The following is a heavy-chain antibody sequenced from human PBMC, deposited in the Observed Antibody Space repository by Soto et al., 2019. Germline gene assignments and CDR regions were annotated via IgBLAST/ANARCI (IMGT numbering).Heavy chain of an antibody. J-gene: IGHJ6*02. V-gene: IGHV3-66*01. CDR2: INNAGTT. Sequence: TGGSLRLSCAASGFTFSNAWMSWVRQAPGKGLEWVTAINNAGTTFYADSVKGRFSISRDDSKNTLYLQMNSLRVEDTAMYYCVRENYYYGMDVWGQGTAVTVSS. CDR3: VRENYYYGMDV. CDR1: GFTFSNAW.